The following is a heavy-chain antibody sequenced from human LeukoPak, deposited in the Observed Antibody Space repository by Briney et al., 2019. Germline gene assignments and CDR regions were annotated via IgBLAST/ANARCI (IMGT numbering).Heavy chain of an antibody. D-gene: IGHD3-22*01. CDR3: AREYYDSSGYYSYYFDY. CDR1: GYTFTGYY. J-gene: IGHJ4*02. V-gene: IGHV1-2*02. CDR2: ISPNSGGT. Sequence: EASVKVSCKASGYTFTGYYMHWVRQAPGQGLEWMGWISPNSGGTNYAQNFLGRVTMTRDTSISTAYMELSRLRSDDTAVYYCAREYYDSSGYYSYYFDYWGQGTLVTVSS.